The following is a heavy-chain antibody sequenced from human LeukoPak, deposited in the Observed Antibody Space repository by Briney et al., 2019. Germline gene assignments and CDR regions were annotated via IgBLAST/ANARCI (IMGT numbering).Heavy chain of an antibody. V-gene: IGHV3-33*01. Sequence: GGSLRLSCAASGFTFSSYGMPWVRQAPGKGLEWVAVIWYDGSNKYYADSVKGRFTISRDNSKNTLYLQMNSLRAEDTAVYYCARETIYGGNSGYFDYWGQGTLVTVSS. D-gene: IGHD4-23*01. CDR2: IWYDGSNK. CDR3: ARETIYGGNSGYFDY. CDR1: GFTFSSYG. J-gene: IGHJ4*02.